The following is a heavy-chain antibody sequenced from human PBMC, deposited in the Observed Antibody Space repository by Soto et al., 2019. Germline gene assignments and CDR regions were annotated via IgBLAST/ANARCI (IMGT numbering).Heavy chain of an antibody. D-gene: IGHD7-27*01. CDR2: INADGSIA. V-gene: IGHV3-74*01. J-gene: IGHJ3*02. CDR3: GRERWGLLDI. CDR1: GFTFSDYW. Sequence: EVQLVESGGGLVQPGGSLRLSCAASGFTFSDYWMAWARQAPGKGLFWVSRINADGSIAHYAESVKGRLTISRDNAKNTLWLQLNSLRDDDTAVYYCGRERWGLLDIRGQGAMVTVSS.